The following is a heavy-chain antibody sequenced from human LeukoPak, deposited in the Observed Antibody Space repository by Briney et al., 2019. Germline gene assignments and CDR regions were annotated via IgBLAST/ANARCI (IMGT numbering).Heavy chain of an antibody. D-gene: IGHD5-12*01. CDR3: AKDDAWLRFGE. J-gene: IGHJ4*02. CDR1: GFTFSSYN. V-gene: IGHV3-48*01. Sequence: GGSLRLSCAASGFTFSSYNMNWVRQAPGKGLEWVSYISINSGTIYYADSVKGRFTISRDNSKNTLYLEVISLAAEDTAVYYCAKDDAWLRFGEWSQGTLVTVSS. CDR2: ISINSGTI.